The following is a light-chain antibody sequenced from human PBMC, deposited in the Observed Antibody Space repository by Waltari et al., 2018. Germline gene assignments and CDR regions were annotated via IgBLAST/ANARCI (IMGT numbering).Light chain of an antibody. CDR3: QQGYSYPLT. J-gene: IGKJ4*01. CDR2: RAS. V-gene: IGKV1-16*01. CDR1: QGIGNN. Sequence: DIQMTQSPSPLSASVGDTVTITCQASQGIGNNLNWYQQKPRKAPKLLIYRASSLQSGIPSRFSGSGSGTDFTLTISSLQPEDFATYYCQQGYSYPLTFGGGTKVEIK.